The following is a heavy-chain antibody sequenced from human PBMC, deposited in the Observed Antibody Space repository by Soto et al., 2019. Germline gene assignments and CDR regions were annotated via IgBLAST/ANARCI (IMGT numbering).Heavy chain of an antibody. Sequence: GGSLRLSCAASGFTFSTYNMQWGRQAPGKGLEWVSYISSSSSTIHYADSVKGRFSVSRDNAKNSLYLQVNSLRAEDTAVYYCARDSGSWPSWFDPWGQGTQVTVSS. CDR3: ARDSGSWPSWFDP. J-gene: IGHJ5*02. CDR2: ISSSSSTI. V-gene: IGHV3-48*01. D-gene: IGHD1-26*01. CDR1: GFTFSTYN.